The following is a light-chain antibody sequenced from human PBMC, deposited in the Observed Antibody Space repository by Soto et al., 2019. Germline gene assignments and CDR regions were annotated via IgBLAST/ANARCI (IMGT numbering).Light chain of an antibody. J-gene: IGKJ1*01. CDR1: QSISSY. V-gene: IGKV1-39*01. CDR3: PQRYSTLGWT. CDR2: AAS. Sequence: DIQMTQSPSSLSASVGDRVTITCRASQSISSYLNWYQQKPGKAPKLLIYAASSLQSGVPSRFSGSGSGTDFTLTISSLQPEDFATYYCPQRYSTLGWTFGQGTKVEIK.